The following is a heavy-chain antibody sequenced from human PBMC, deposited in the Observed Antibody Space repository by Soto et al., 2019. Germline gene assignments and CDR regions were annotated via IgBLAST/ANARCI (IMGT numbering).Heavy chain of an antibody. CDR1: GGTFRTSA. D-gene: IGHD1-1*01. CDR2: IMPVFPTP. CDR3: ARDKDRQQLGGNYYYSMDF. Sequence: QVQLVQSGAEVKKPGSSVRVSCKTSGGTFRTSAISWVRQAPGQGLEWMGGIMPVFPTPDYAQKFQGRVTITADEYTSTAYMEVSSLRSEDTAVYYCARDKDRQQLGGNYYYSMDFWGQGTTVTVSS. J-gene: IGHJ6*02. V-gene: IGHV1-69*12.